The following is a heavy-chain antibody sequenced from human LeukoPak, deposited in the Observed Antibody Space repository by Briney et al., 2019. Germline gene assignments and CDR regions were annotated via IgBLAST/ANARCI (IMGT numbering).Heavy chain of an antibody. CDR3: ASQGTGYHSV. CDR2: ISENGAGT. J-gene: IGHJ4*02. V-gene: IGHV3-23*01. Sequence: PGASLRLSCAASGFTFSTYPVSWVRQAPGKGLEWVSSISENGAGTYYADSAKGRFTISRDNSRNTMYLQMHSLRVGDTAVYYCASQGTGYHSVWGQGTLVTVSS. CDR1: GFTFSTYP. D-gene: IGHD3/OR15-3a*01.